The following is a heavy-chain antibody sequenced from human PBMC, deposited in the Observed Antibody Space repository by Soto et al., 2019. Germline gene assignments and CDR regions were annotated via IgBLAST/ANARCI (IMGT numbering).Heavy chain of an antibody. CDR2: TYYRSKWYN. CDR3: AREGYYDFWSGYYGMDV. J-gene: IGHJ6*02. CDR1: GDSVSSNSAA. Sequence: PSQTLSLTFAISGDSVSSNSAAWNWIRQSPSRGLEWLGRTYYRSKWYNDYAVSVKSRITINPDTSKNQFSLQLNSVTPEDTAVYYCAREGYYDFWSGYYGMDVWGQGTTVTVSS. D-gene: IGHD3-3*01. V-gene: IGHV6-1*01.